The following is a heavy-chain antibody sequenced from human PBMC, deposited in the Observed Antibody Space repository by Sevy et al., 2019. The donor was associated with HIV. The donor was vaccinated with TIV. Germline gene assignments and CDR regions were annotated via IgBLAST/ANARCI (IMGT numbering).Heavy chain of an antibody. CDR1: GFTVSSNY. Sequence: GGSLRLSCAASGFTVSSNYMSWVRQAPGKGLEWVSVIYSGGSTYYADSVKCRFTISRDNSKNTLYLQMNSLRAEDTAMYYCAGRYSGNYYGAFDIWGQGTMVTVSS. D-gene: IGHD1-26*01. J-gene: IGHJ3*02. V-gene: IGHV3-53*01. CDR3: AGRYSGNYYGAFDI. CDR2: IYSGGST.